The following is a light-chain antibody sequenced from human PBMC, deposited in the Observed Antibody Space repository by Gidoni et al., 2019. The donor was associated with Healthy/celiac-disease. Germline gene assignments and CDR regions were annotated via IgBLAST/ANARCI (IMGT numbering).Light chain of an antibody. J-gene: IGKJ4*01. CDR1: QRVSRSY. CDR2: GAS. V-gene: IGKV3-20*01. CDR3: QQDGSSSLT. Sequence: EIVLTHSPGTLSLSPGERATLSCRASQRVSRSYLAWYQQKPDQAPGLIIYGASSRATGIADRFRGSVCGTDFTLTISRLEPEDFAVYYCQQDGSSSLTFXGXTKVEIK.